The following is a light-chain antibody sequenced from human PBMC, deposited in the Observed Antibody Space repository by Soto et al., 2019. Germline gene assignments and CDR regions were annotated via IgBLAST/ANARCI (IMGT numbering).Light chain of an antibody. CDR2: GAS. Sequence: EIVMTQSPATLSVSPGERATLSCRASQSVSSNLAWYQQKPGQAPRLLIYGASSRATGIPDRFSGSGSGTDFTLTISRLEPEDFAVYYCQQYGSSFLLTFGGGTKVDIK. CDR3: QQYGSSFLLT. J-gene: IGKJ4*01. V-gene: IGKV3-20*01. CDR1: QSVSSN.